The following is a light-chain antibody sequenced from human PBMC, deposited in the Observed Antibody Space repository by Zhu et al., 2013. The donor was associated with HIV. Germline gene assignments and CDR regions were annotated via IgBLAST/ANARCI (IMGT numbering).Light chain of an antibody. J-gene: IGKJ1*01. V-gene: IGKV3-20*01. CDR1: QSVNRNY. CDR2: AAS. Sequence: VLTQSPGTLSLSPGESATLSCRASQSVNRNYFAWYQHKPGQAPRLLIYAASSRATGIPDRFSGSGSGTDFTLTISRLEPEDFAMYYCQHYGSSPFGQGTKVEIK. CDR3: QHYGSSP.